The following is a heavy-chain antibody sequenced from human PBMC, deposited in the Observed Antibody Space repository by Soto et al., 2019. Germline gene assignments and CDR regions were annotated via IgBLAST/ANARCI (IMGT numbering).Heavy chain of an antibody. CDR1: GDSISTVDYF. J-gene: IGHJ5*01. CDR3: ARGRYCLTGRCFPNWFDS. D-gene: IGHD2-15*01. Sequence: LSLTCSVSGDSISTVDYFWAWIRQPPGQALEYIGYIYKSTTTYYNPSFESRVAISLDTSKSQFSLNVTSVTAADTAVYFCARGRYCLTGRCFPNWFDSWGQGTLVTVS. V-gene: IGHV4-30-4*01. CDR2: IYKSTTT.